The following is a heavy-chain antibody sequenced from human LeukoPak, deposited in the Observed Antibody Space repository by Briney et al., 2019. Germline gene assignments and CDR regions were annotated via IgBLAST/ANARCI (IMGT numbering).Heavy chain of an antibody. Sequence: PGGSLRLSCAASGFTFSSYWMSWVRQTPGKGLEWVANIKQDGSEKYYVDSVKGRFTISRDNAKNTLYLQMNSLRAEDTAVYYCARVAYCGGDCYSTDYWGQGTLVTVSS. J-gene: IGHJ4*02. V-gene: IGHV3-7*01. D-gene: IGHD2-21*02. CDR1: GFTFSSYW. CDR3: ARVAYCGGDCYSTDY. CDR2: IKQDGSEK.